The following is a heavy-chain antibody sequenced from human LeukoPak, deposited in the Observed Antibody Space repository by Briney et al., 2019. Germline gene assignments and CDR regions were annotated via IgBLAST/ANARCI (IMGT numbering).Heavy chain of an antibody. J-gene: IGHJ4*02. Sequence: SETLSLTCTVSGGSISSSSYYWGWIRQPPGKGLEWIGSIYYSGSTYYNPSLKSRVTISVDTSKSQFSLKLSSVTAADTAVYYCARASGYYCSSTSCYEWDYWGQGTLVTVSS. V-gene: IGHV4-39*07. CDR2: IYYSGST. D-gene: IGHD2-2*01. CDR3: ARASGYYCSSTSCYEWDY. CDR1: GGSISSSSYY.